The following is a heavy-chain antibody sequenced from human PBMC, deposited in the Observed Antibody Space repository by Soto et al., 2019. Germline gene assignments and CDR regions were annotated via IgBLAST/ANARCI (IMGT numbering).Heavy chain of an antibody. CDR2: ISWDGGST. Sequence: PGGSLRLSCAASGFTFDDYTMHWVRQAPGKGLEWVSLISWDGGSTYYADSVKGRFTISRDNSKNSLYLQMNSLRTEDTALYYCAKDLAAAGTIYYYYYGMDVWGQGTTVTVSS. CDR3: AKDLAAAGTIYYYYYGMDV. V-gene: IGHV3-43*01. D-gene: IGHD6-13*01. CDR1: GFTFDDYT. J-gene: IGHJ6*02.